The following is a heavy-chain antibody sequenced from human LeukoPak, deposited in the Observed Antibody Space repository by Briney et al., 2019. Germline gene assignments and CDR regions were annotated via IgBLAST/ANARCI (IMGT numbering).Heavy chain of an antibody. Sequence: PSQTLSLTCAVSGGSISSGGYSWSWIRQPPGKGLEWIGYIYHSGSTYYNPSLKSRVTISVDRSKNQFSLKLSSVTAADTAVYYCAREMTGHYYDSSGYFELWGQGTLVTVSS. J-gene: IGHJ4*02. D-gene: IGHD3-22*01. CDR1: GGSISSGGYS. CDR3: AREMTGHYYDSSGYFEL. CDR2: IYHSGST. V-gene: IGHV4-30-2*01.